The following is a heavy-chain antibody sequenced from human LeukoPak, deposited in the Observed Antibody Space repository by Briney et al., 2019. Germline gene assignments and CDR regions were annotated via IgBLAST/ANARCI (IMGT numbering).Heavy chain of an antibody. V-gene: IGHV4-38-2*02. CDR1: GYSISSGYY. Sequence: SETLSLTCTVAGYSISSGYYWGWIRQSPGKGLEWIGNIHQSGNTYYNPSLKSRVTISVDTSRNQFSLKLTSVTAADTAVYYCARANAAAGINWFDPWGQGTLVTVSS. CDR2: IHQSGNT. CDR3: ARANAAAGINWFDP. J-gene: IGHJ5*02. D-gene: IGHD6-13*01.